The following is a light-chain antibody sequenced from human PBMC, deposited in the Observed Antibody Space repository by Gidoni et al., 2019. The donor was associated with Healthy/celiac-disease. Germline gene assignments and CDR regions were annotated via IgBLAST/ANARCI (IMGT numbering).Light chain of an antibody. J-gene: IGLJ2*01. V-gene: IGLV3-1*01. CDR2: EDR. Sequence: GSVSPGQTATITCSGDKLGNKYACWYQQKPDQSPVVVIYEDRKRPSGIPERFSGSNSGNTATLTISGTQATDEAEYYCQAWDSSTAVFGGGTKLTVL. CDR3: QAWDSSTAV. CDR1: KLGNKY.